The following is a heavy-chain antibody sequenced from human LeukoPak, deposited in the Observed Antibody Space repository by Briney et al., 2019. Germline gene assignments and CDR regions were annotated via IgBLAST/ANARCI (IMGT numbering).Heavy chain of an antibody. CDR3: AKEYYDFWSGYYGY. J-gene: IGHJ4*02. CDR1: GFTFSRYA. CDR2: ISGSGGST. D-gene: IGHD3-3*01. V-gene: IGHV3-23*01. Sequence: GGSLRLSCAASGFTFSRYAMSWVRQAPGKGLEWVSAISGSGGSTYYADSVKGRFTISRDNSKNTLYLQMNSLRAEDTAVYYCAKEYYDFWSGYYGYWGQGTLVTVSS.